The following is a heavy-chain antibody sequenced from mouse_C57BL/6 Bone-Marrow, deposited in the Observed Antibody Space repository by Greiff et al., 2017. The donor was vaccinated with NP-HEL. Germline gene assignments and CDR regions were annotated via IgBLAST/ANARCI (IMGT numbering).Heavy chain of an antibody. Sequence: QVQLQQPGAELVKPGASVKLSCKASGYTFTSYWMQWVKQRPGQGLEWIGEIDPSDSYTNYNQKFKGKATLTVDTSSSTAYMQLSSLTSEDSAVYYCARYPTGTKDYWGQGTTLTVSS. D-gene: IGHD4-1*02. CDR1: GYTFTSYW. J-gene: IGHJ2*01. CDR2: IDPSDSYT. V-gene: IGHV1-50*01. CDR3: ARYPTGTKDY.